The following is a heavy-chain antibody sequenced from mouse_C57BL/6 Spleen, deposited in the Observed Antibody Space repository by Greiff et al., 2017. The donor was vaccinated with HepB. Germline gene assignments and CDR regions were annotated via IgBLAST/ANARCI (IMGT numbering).Heavy chain of an antibody. J-gene: IGHJ2*01. D-gene: IGHD1-1*01. CDR1: GFNIKDDY. CDR2: IDPENGDT. V-gene: IGHV14-4*01. Sequence: VQLQQSGAELVRPGASVKLSCTASGFNIKDDYMHWVKQRPEQGLEWIGWIDPENGDTEYASKFQGKATITADTSSNTAYLQLSSLTSEDTAVYYCTTYYVSSWGQGTTLTVSS. CDR3: TTYYVSS.